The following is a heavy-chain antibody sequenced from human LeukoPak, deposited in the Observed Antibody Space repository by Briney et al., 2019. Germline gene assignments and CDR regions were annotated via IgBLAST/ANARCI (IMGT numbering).Heavy chain of an antibody. CDR3: AKDFRIGYSAHFDY. CDR2: IYENGGTT. Sequence: GGSLRLSCVGSGSTFRSHAMSWVRQAPEKGLEFVSGIYENGGTTYYADSVKGRFSISRDNSKNTLYLQMDSLRGEDTAVYYCAKDFRIGYSAHFDYWGQGALVTVSS. V-gene: IGHV3-23*01. D-gene: IGHD2-21*01. CDR1: GSTFRSHA. J-gene: IGHJ4*02.